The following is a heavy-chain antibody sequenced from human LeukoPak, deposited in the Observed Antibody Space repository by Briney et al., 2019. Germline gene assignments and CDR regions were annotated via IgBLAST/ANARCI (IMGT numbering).Heavy chain of an antibody. CDR2: IYHSGST. CDR1: GASISGSGYY. CDR3: ARGRGTTHYDFWSGSPGGYNWFDP. J-gene: IGHJ5*02. D-gene: IGHD3-3*01. V-gene: IGHV4-39*07. Sequence: SETLSLTCAVSGASISGSGYYWGWIRQPPGKGLEWIGSIYHSGSTYYNPSLKSRVTISVDTSKNQFSLKLSSVTAADTAVYYCARGRGTTHYDFWSGSPGGYNWFDPWGQGTLVTVSS.